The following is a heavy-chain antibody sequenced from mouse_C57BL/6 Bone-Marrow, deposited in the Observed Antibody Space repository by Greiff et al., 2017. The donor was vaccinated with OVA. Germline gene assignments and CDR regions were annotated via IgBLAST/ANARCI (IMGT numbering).Heavy chain of an antibody. CDR3: ARWERDWGAWFAY. CDR2: IYPRDGST. V-gene: IGHV1-78*01. J-gene: IGHJ3*01. CDR1: GYTFTDHT. Sequence: VQLQQSDAELAKPGASVKISCKVSGYTFTDHTIHWMKQRPEQGLEWIGYIYPRDGSTKYNEKFKGKATLTADKSSSTAYMQLNSLTSEDSAVYFCARWERDWGAWFAYWGQGTLVTVSA. D-gene: IGHD4-1*01.